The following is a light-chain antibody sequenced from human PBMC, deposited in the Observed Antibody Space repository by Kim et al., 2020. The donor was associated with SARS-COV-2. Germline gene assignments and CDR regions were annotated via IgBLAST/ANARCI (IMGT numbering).Light chain of an antibody. Sequence: NFMLTQPHSVSESPGKTVTISCTRSSGSIASNYVQWYQQRPGSAPTTVIYEDNQRPSGVPDRFSGSIDSYSNSASITISGLKTEDEADYYCQSYDSSNWVFGGGTQLTVL. V-gene: IGLV6-57*04. J-gene: IGLJ3*02. CDR3: QSYDSSNWV. CDR2: EDN. CDR1: SGSIASNY.